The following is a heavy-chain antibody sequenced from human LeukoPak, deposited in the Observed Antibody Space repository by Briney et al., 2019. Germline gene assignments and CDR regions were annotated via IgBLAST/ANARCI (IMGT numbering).Heavy chain of an antibody. Sequence: GGSLRLSCAASGFTSSSYGMHWVRQAPGKGLEWVAVISYDGSNKYYADSVKGRFTISRDNSKNTLYLQMNSLRAEDTAVYYCAKSSPGQQLVLGYWGQGTLVTVSS. D-gene: IGHD6-13*01. V-gene: IGHV3-30*18. CDR3: AKSSPGQQLVLGY. J-gene: IGHJ4*02. CDR2: ISYDGSNK. CDR1: GFTSSSYG.